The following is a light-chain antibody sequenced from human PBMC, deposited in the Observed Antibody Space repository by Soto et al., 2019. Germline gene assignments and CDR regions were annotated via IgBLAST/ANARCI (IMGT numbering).Light chain of an antibody. CDR1: QSVSSTY. V-gene: IGKV3-20*01. Sequence: EIVLTQSPGTLSLSPGDRATLSCRASQSVSSTYLAWYQQKPGQAPRLLIYDASSRATGIPDRFSGSGSGTDFTLTISRLETVDFAVYYCQQYGSSPGLFTFGPGTKVDIK. J-gene: IGKJ3*01. CDR2: DAS. CDR3: QQYGSSPGLFT.